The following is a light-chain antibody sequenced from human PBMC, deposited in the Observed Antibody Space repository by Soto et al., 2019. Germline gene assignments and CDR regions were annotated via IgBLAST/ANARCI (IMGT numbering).Light chain of an antibody. CDR2: GAS. Sequence: SVLTQSPGTLSLSPGERATLSCRASQSVSSNYLAWYQQKPGQAPRLLIYGASTRATGIPDRFSGSGSGTDFTLTISRLEPEDSAVYYCQQYGSSPTWTFGQGT. V-gene: IGKV3-20*01. CDR3: QQYGSSPTWT. J-gene: IGKJ1*01. CDR1: QSVSSNY.